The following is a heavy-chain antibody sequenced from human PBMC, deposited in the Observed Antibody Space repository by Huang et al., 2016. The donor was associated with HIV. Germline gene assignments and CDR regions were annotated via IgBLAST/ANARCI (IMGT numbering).Heavy chain of an antibody. Sequence: QVQLVQSGAEVKKPGASVTISCKASGFSILIYYIHWVRQAPGQGLEWMGRVNPSGGGADYAQKFKGRVTRTRDTSTRTLYMELSSLGSEDTAVYYCAREGITPSGTEVSGFDFWGQGTPVSVSS. CDR1: GFSILIYY. CDR3: AREGITPSGTEVSGFDF. D-gene: IGHD6-13*01. V-gene: IGHV1-46*03. CDR2: VNPSGGGA. J-gene: IGHJ5*01.